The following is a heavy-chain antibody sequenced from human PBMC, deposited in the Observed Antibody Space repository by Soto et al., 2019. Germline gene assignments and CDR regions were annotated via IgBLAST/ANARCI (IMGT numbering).Heavy chain of an antibody. CDR2: IIPILGIA. V-gene: IGHV1-69*02. D-gene: IGHD1-26*01. J-gene: IGHJ4*02. CDR1: GGTFSSYT. Sequence: QVQLVQSGAEVKKPGSSVKVSCKASGGTFSSYTISWVRQAPGQGLEWMGRIIPILGIANYAQKFQGRVTITADKSTGTAYMELSSLRSEDTAVYYCASPGGGSGSLDYFDYWGQGTLVTVSS. CDR3: ASPGGGSGSLDYFDY.